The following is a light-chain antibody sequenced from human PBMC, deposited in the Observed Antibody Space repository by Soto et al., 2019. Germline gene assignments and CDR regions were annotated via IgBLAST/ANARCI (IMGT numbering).Light chain of an antibody. CDR3: SSFTSSRTYV. J-gene: IGLJ1*01. V-gene: IGLV2-18*02. Sequence: QAVVTQPPSVSGSPGQSVTISCTGTSSDVGIYNRVSWYQQPPGTAPKLMIYEVTNRPSGVPDRFSGSKSGNTASLTISGLQAEDEADYYCSSFTSSRTYVFGPGTKLTVL. CDR1: SSDVGIYNR. CDR2: EVT.